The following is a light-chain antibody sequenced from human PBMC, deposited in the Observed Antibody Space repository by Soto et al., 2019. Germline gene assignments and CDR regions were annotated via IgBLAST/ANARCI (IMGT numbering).Light chain of an antibody. V-gene: IGLV1-51*01. CDR2: DND. J-gene: IGLJ3*02. CDR3: GAWDGRLGGV. Sequence: QSVLTQPPSLSAAPGQKVTISCSGNTSNIGNNYDAWYQVLPRTAPKLLIYDNDKRPSGIADRFSGSKSGTSAILAITGLQTGDEANYYCGAWDGRLGGVFGGGTKLTVL. CDR1: TSNIGNNY.